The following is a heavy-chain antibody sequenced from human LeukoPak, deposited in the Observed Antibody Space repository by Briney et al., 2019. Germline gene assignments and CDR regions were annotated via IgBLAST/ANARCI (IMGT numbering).Heavy chain of an antibody. CDR1: GGSFSGYY. CDR2: INHSGST. CDR3: AGGPHDYVWGSYRTDPFDY. J-gene: IGHJ4*02. Sequence: SETLSLTCAVYGGSFSGYYWSWIRQPPGKGLEWIGEINHSGSTNYNPSLKSRVTISVDTSKNQFSLKLSSVTAADTAVYYCAGGPHDYVWGSYRTDPFDYWGQGTLVTVSS. D-gene: IGHD3-16*02. V-gene: IGHV4-34*01.